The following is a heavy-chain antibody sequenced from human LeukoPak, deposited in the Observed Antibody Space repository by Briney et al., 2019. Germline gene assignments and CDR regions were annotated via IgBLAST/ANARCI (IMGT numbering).Heavy chain of an antibody. Sequence: GGSLRLSCAASGFTFSSYWLTWVRQAPGKGLEWVANIKQDESEKYYGDSVKGRFTISRDNAKNSVYLQMNSLRAEDTAVYYCARETDYYGSGSYFIDYWGQGTLVTVSS. D-gene: IGHD3-10*01. J-gene: IGHJ4*02. V-gene: IGHV3-7*01. CDR2: IKQDESEK. CDR1: GFTFSSYW. CDR3: ARETDYYGSGSYFIDY.